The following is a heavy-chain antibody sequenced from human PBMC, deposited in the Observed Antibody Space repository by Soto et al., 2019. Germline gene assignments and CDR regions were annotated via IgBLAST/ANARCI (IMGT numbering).Heavy chain of an antibody. CDR3: VKGRSGYDFDY. J-gene: IGHJ4*02. V-gene: IGHV3-23*01. D-gene: IGHD5-12*01. CDR2: ISGSGSGT. Sequence: PGGSLRLSCAASGFTFSSYVMSWVRQAPGKGLEWVSAISGSGSGTYYADSVKGRFTISRDNSKNTLYVQMNSLRAEDTAVYYCVKGRSGYDFDYWGQGTLVTVS. CDR1: GFTFSSYV.